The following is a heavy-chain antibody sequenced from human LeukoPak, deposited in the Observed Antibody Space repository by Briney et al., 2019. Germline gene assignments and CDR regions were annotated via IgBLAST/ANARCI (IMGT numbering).Heavy chain of an antibody. D-gene: IGHD3-16*01. CDR3: ARGRPGPFRGPNWFDP. CDR2: IYHSGST. J-gene: IGHJ5*02. Sequence: PSETLSLTCTVSGYSISSGYYWGWIRQPPGKGLEWIGSIYHSGSTYYNPSLKSRVTISVDSSKNQFSLKLSSVTAADTAVYYCARGRPGPFRGPNWFDPWGQGTLVTVSS. CDR1: GYSISSGYY. V-gene: IGHV4-38-2*02.